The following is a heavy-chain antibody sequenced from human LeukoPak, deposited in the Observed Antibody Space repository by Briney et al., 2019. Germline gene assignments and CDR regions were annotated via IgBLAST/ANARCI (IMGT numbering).Heavy chain of an antibody. Sequence: SVKVSCKASGGTFSIYAISWVRQAPGQGLEWMGRIIPILGIANYAQKFQGRVTITADKSTSTAYMELSSLRSEDTAVYYCARPGEQWLKFAFDIWGQGTMVTVSS. CDR2: IIPILGIA. J-gene: IGHJ3*02. CDR1: GGTFSIYA. V-gene: IGHV1-69*04. D-gene: IGHD6-19*01. CDR3: ARPGEQWLKFAFDI.